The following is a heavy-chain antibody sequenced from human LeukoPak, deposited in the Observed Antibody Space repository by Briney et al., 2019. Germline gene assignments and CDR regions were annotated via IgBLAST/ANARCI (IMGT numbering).Heavy chain of an antibody. V-gene: IGHV4-4*07. CDR3: AGDPGPGTAMDTWSGWFDP. J-gene: IGHJ5*02. D-gene: IGHD5-18*01. Sequence: SETLSLTCTVSGGSISSYYWSWIRQPAGKGLEWIGRIYTSGSTNYNPSLKSRVTMSVDTSKNQFSLKLSSVTAADTAVYYCAGDPGPGTAMDTWSGWFDPWGQGTLVTVSS. CDR1: GGSISSYY. CDR2: IYTSGST.